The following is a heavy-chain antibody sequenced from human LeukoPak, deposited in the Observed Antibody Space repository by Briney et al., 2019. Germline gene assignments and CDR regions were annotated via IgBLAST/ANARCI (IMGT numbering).Heavy chain of an antibody. D-gene: IGHD1-1*01. Sequence: SVKVSCKASGGTFSSYAISWVRQAPGQGLEWMGGIIPISGTANYAQKFQGRVTITADESTSTAYMELSSLRSEDTAVYYCARALTGTTPNDYWGQGTLVTVSS. CDR1: GGTFSSYA. J-gene: IGHJ4*02. CDR2: IIPISGTA. CDR3: ARALTGTTPNDY. V-gene: IGHV1-69*13.